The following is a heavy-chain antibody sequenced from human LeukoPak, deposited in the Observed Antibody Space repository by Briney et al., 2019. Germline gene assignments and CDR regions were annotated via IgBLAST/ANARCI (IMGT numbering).Heavy chain of an antibody. CDR1: GGSFSGYY. J-gene: IGHJ4*02. CDR3: ARLRSRGRYYYDSSGYPY. Sequence: SETLSLTCAVYGGSFSGYYWSWIRQPPGKGLERIGEINHSGSTNYNPSLKSRVTISVDTSKNQFSLKLSSVTAADTAVYYCARLRSRGRYYYDSSGYPYWGQGTLVTVSS. V-gene: IGHV4-34*01. D-gene: IGHD3-22*01. CDR2: INHSGST.